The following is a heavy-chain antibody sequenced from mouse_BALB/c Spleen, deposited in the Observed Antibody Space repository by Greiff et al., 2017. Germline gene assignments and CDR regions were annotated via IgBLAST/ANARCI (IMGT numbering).Heavy chain of an antibody. CDR2: ISSGSSTI. Sequence: EVMLVESGGGLVQPGGSRKLSCAASGFTFSSFGMHWVRQAPEKGLEWVAYISSGSSTIYYADTVKGRFTISRDNPKNTLFLQMTSLRSEDTAMYYCARSITTDYAMDYWGQGTSVTVSA. CDR1: GFTFSSFG. D-gene: IGHD1-2*01. V-gene: IGHV5-17*02. J-gene: IGHJ4*01. CDR3: ARSITTDYAMDY.